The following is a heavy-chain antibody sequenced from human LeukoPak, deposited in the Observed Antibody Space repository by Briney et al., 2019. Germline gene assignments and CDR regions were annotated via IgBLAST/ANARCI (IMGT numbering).Heavy chain of an antibody. V-gene: IGHV4-59*01. Sequence: SETLSLTCTVSGGSISSYSWSWIRQPPGKELQWIGYVSYSGSTNYNPSLKSRVTISVDTSKNQFSLKLRSVTAADTAAYYCARGYSGSYVDPWGRGTLVTVSS. CDR3: ARGYSGSYVDP. D-gene: IGHD1-26*01. CDR1: GGSISSYS. J-gene: IGHJ5*02. CDR2: VSYSGST.